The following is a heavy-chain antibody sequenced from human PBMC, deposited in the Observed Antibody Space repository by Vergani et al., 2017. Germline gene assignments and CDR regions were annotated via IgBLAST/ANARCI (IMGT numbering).Heavy chain of an antibody. CDR2: INPSGGST. Sequence: QVQLVQSGAEVKKPGASVKVSCKASGYTFTSYYMHWVRQAPGRGLEWMGIINPSGGSTSYAQKFQGRVTMTRDTSTSTVYMELSSLRSEDTAVYYCARDGYYDFWSGYYDFYYYYYMDVWGKGTTVTVSS. CDR1: GYTFTSYY. D-gene: IGHD3-3*01. V-gene: IGHV1-46*03. J-gene: IGHJ6*03. CDR3: ARDGYYDFWSGYYDFYYYYYMDV.